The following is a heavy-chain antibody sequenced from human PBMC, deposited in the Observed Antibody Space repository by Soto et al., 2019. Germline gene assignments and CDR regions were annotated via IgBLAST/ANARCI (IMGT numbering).Heavy chain of an antibody. CDR3: ARNYYGARDYFGPGSYYSSFDS. CDR2: IYYSGST. V-gene: IGHV4-39*01. Sequence: PSETLSLTCTVSGGSISSSSYYWGWIRQPPGKGLEWIGSIYYSGSTYYNPSLKSRVTISVDTSKNQFSLKLSSVTAADTAVYYCARNYYGARDYFGPGSYYSSFDSWGQGTLVTVSS. D-gene: IGHD3-10*01. J-gene: IGHJ5*01. CDR1: GGSISSSSYY.